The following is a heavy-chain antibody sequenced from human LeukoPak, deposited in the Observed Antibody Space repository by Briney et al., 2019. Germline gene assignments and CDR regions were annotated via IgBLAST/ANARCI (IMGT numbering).Heavy chain of an antibody. CDR1: GFTFSSYG. CDR3: ARYYYDSSPDY. V-gene: IGHV3-33*01. J-gene: IGHJ4*02. Sequence: GRSLRLSCAASGFTFSSYGMHWVRQAPGKGLEWVAVIWYDGSNKYYADSVKGRFTISRDNPKNTLYLQMNSLRAEDTAVYYCARYYYDSSPDYWGQGTLVTVSS. D-gene: IGHD3-22*01. CDR2: IWYDGSNK.